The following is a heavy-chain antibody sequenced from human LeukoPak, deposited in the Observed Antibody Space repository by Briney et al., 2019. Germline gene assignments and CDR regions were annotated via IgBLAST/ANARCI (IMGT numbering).Heavy chain of an antibody. Sequence: GGSQRLSCAASGFSFSNYPMSWVRQAPGKGLEWVSAITTGGGTYYAGSVKGRFSISRDNSKNTVYLQMNSLRVEDTAVYYCAKEDFSDHTTGFGPWGQGTLVTVSS. CDR3: AKEDFSDHTTGFGP. J-gene: IGHJ5*02. D-gene: IGHD1-1*01. CDR1: GFSFSNYP. V-gene: IGHV3-23*01. CDR2: ITTGGGT.